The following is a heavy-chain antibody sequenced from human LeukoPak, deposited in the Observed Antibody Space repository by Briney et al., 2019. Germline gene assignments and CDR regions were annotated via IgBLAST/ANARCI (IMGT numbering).Heavy chain of an antibody. J-gene: IGHJ4*02. CDR3: ARDLARGEIQLWPLYFDY. V-gene: IGHV1-69*01. Sequence: SPVKPSCKASGGTFSSYAISWVRQAPGQGLEWMGGIIPIVGTANYAQKFQGRVTITADESTSTAYMELSSLRSEDTAVYYCARDLARGEIQLWPLYFDYWGQGTMVSVSS. CDR2: IIPIVGTA. D-gene: IGHD5-18*01. CDR1: GGTFSSYA.